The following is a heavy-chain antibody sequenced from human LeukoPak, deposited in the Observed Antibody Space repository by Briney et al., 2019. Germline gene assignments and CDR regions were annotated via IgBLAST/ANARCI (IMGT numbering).Heavy chain of an antibody. CDR3: ATERAYCGGDCYLVGAFDI. CDR1: GYTLTELS. D-gene: IGHD2-21*01. V-gene: IGHV1-24*01. Sequence: GASVKVSCKVSGYTLTELSMHWVRQAPGKGLEWMGGFDPEDGETIYARKFQGRVTMTEDTSTDTAYMELSSLRSEDTAVYYCATERAYCGGDCYLVGAFDIWGQGTMVTVSS. CDR2: FDPEDGET. J-gene: IGHJ3*02.